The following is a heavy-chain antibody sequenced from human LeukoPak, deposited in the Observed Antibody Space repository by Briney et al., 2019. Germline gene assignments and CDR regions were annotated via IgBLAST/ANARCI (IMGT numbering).Heavy chain of an antibody. CDR2: FDPEDGET. D-gene: IGHD6-19*01. CDR3: ATTLAVAGAFDY. V-gene: IGHV1-24*01. Sequence: GASVNVSCTVSGYTLTELSMHWVRQAPGKGLEWMGGFDPEDGETIYAQKFQGRVTMTEDTSTDTAYMELSSLRSEDTAVYYCATTLAVAGAFDYWGQGTLVTVSS. CDR1: GYTLTELS. J-gene: IGHJ4*02.